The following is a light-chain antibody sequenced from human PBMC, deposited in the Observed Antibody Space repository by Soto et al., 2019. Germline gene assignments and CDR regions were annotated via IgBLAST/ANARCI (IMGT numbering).Light chain of an antibody. CDR3: LQHHTYPFT. J-gene: IGKJ2*01. CDR1: QVIGNN. CDR2: AAY. Sequence: DIQMTQSPSSLSASVGDRVTLTCRASQVIGNNLGWYQQKPGKAPKRLIYAAYTLVGGVPSRFSGSGSATEFTLTISSLQPEDFATYYCLQHHTYPFTFGQGTKLEI. V-gene: IGKV1-17*01.